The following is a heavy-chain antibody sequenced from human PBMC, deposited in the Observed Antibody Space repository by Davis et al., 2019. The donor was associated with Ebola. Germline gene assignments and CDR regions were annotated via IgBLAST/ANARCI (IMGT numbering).Heavy chain of an antibody. CDR2: IRSKANSFAT. V-gene: IGHV3-73*01. J-gene: IGHJ4*02. CDR1: GITFSGSA. Sequence: PGGSLRLSCAASGITFSGSAVHWVRQASGKGLEWVGRIRSKANSFATEFAASVKGRFTISRDDSKNTAYLQMNSLKTEDMAVYYCSRHSPFRFLDYWGQGTLVTVSS. CDR3: SRHSPFRFLDY. D-gene: IGHD3-3*01.